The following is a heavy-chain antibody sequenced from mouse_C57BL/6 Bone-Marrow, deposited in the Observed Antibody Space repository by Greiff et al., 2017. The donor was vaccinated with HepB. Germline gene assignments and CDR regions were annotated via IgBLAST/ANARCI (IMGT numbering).Heavy chain of an antibody. Sequence: QVQLQQSDAELVKPGASVKISCKVSGYTFTDHTIHWMKQRPEQGLEWIGYIYPRDGSTKYNEKFKGKATLTADKSSSTAYMQLNSLTSEDSAVYFCARLHYYGSRGDAMDDWGKGTTVTVSS. CDR1: GYTFTDHT. D-gene: IGHD1-1*01. CDR3: ARLHYYGSRGDAMDD. V-gene: IGHV1-78*01. CDR2: IYPRDGST. J-gene: IGHJ4*01.